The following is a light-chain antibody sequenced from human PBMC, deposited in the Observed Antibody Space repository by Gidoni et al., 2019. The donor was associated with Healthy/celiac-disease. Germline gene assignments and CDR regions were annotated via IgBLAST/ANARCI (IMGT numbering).Light chain of an antibody. J-gene: IGLJ1*01. Sequence: SYELTQPPSVSVSPGQTARITCSGDALPKQYAYWYQQKPGQAPVLVIYKDSDRPSGIPERFSCSSSGTTFTLTISGVQAEDEADYYCQSADSSGTYVFGTGTKVTVL. CDR2: KDS. CDR3: QSADSSGTYV. V-gene: IGLV3-25*02. CDR1: ALPKQY.